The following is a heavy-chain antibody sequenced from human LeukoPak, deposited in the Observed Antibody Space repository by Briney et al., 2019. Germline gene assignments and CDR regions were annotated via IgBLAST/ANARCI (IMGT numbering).Heavy chain of an antibody. CDR1: GFTFSDYY. CDR2: ISSSGSTI. D-gene: IGHD1-14*01. Sequence: GGSLRLSCAASGFTFSDYYMSWIRQAPGKGLEWVSYISSSGSTIYYADSVKGRFTLSRDNTKNSIYLQMNSMRADDTAIYYCARGGTRRPSPFDYWGQGILVTVSS. J-gene: IGHJ4*02. CDR3: ARGGTRRPSPFDY. V-gene: IGHV3-11*01.